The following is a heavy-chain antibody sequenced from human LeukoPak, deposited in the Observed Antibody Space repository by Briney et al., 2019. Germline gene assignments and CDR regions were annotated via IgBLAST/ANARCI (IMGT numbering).Heavy chain of an antibody. V-gene: IGHV3-23*01. D-gene: IGHD3-22*01. J-gene: IGHJ4*02. Sequence: GGSLRLSCAASGFTFSSYAMSWVRQAPGKGLEWVSAISGSGGSTYYADSVKGRFTISRDNSKNTLYLQMNSLRAEDTAVYYCANGHYYDSSGYYLTAKPIDYWGQGTLVTVSS. CDR3: ANGHYYDSSGYYLTAKPIDY. CDR1: GFTFSSYA. CDR2: ISGSGGST.